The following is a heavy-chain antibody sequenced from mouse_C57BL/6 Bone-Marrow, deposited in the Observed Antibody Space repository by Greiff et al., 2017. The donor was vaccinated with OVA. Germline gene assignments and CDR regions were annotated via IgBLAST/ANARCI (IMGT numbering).Heavy chain of an antibody. CDR1: GYTFTSYW. J-gene: IGHJ3*01. D-gene: IGHD3-1*01. V-gene: IGHV1-59*01. CDR3: ARGGLQWAY. Sequence: VQLQQPGAELVRPGTSVKLSCKASGYTFTSYWMHWVKQRPGQGLEWIGVIDPSDSYTNYNQKFKGKATLTVDTSSSTAYMQLSSLTSEDSAVYYCARGGLQWAYWGQGTLVTVSA. CDR2: IDPSDSYT.